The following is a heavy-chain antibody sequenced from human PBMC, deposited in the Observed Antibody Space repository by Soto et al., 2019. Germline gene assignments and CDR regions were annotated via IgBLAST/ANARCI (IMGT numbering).Heavy chain of an antibody. V-gene: IGHV4-39*01. CDR3: VSQRTSVLAQAYFDY. Sequence: SETLSLTRTVSGGSISSSSYYWGWIRQPPGKGLEWIGSIYYSGSTYYNPSLKSRVTISVDTSKNQFSLKLSSVTAADTAVYYCVSQRTSVLAQAYFDYWGPGALVTVSS. CDR1: GGSISSSSYY. CDR2: IYYSGST. J-gene: IGHJ4*02. D-gene: IGHD2-8*01.